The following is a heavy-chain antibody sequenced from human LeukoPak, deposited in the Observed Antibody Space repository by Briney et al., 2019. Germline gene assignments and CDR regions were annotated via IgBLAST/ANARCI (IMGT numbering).Heavy chain of an antibody. D-gene: IGHD1-1*01. J-gene: IGHJ3*02. CDR1: GFTFSPYT. Sequence: GGSLRLSCAASGFTFSPYTMNWVRQAPGKGLEWVANIKQDGSEKYYVDSVRGRFTISRDNAKNSLYLQMNSLKAEDTAVYYCARDPPYTTGAAFDIWGQGTLVTVSS. CDR2: IKQDGSEK. CDR3: ARDPPYTTGAAFDI. V-gene: IGHV3-7*01.